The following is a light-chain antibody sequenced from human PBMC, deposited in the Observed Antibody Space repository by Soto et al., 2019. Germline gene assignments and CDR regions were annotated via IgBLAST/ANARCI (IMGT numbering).Light chain of an antibody. V-gene: IGKV3-15*01. CDR2: DAS. J-gene: IGKJ1*01. CDR3: QQSTNWPGT. CDR1: QSVSSN. Sequence: EVVMTQSPATLSVSPGERATLSCRASQSVSSNLAWYQQKPGQAPRLLIYDASTRATDIPTRFSGSGSGTEFTLTISSLQSEDFAVYYCQQSTNWPGTFGQGTRWIS.